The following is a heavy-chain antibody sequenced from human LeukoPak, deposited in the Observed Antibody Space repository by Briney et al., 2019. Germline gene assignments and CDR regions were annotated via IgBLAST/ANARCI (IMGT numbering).Heavy chain of an antibody. Sequence: SETLSLTCTVSGGSISSYYWSWIRQPPGKGLEWIGYIYYSGSTNYNPSLKSRVTISVDTSKNQFSLKLSSVTAADTAVYYCARGCSGGSCYSPNFDYWGQGTLVTVSS. V-gene: IGHV4-59*01. CDR2: IYYSGST. D-gene: IGHD2-15*01. CDR3: ARGCSGGSCYSPNFDY. CDR1: GGSISSYY. J-gene: IGHJ4*02.